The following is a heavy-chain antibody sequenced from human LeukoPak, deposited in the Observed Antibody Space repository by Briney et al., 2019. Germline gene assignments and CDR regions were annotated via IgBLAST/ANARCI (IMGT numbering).Heavy chain of an antibody. D-gene: IGHD3-10*01. J-gene: IGHJ4*02. Sequence: SETLSLTCTVSGGSFSSGSYYWSWIRQPPGKGLEWIGYIYYSGSTYYNPSLESRITISVDTCKNQFSLKLSSVTAADTAVYYCARLNAGVIEYWGQGTLVTVSS. V-gene: IGHV4-30-4*08. CDR3: ARLNAGVIEY. CDR1: GGSFSSGSYY. CDR2: IYYSGST.